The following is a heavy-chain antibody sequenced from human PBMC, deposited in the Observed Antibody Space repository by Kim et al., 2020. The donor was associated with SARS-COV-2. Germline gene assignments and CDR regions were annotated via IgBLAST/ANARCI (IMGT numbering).Heavy chain of an antibody. CDR2: ISAYNGNT. D-gene: IGHD2-15*01. CDR1: GYTFTSYG. V-gene: IGHV1-18*04. Sequence: ASVKVSCKASGYTFTSYGISWVRQAPGQGLEWMGWISAYNGNTNYAQKLQGRVTMTTDTSTSTAYMELRSLRSDDTAVYYCARVRVVAANYYYYGMDVWGQGTTVTVSS. J-gene: IGHJ6*02. CDR3: ARVRVVAANYYYYGMDV.